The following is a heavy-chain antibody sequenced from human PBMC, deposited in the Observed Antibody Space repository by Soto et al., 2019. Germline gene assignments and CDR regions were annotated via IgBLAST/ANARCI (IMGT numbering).Heavy chain of an antibody. CDR3: ARESSSWFGAFDI. V-gene: IGHV3-48*01. CDR1: GFTFSSYS. D-gene: IGHD6-13*01. J-gene: IGHJ3*02. Sequence: GGSLRLSCAASGFTFSSYSMNWVRQAPGKGLEWVSYISSSSSTIYYADSVKGRFTISRDNAKNSLYLQMNSLRAEDTAVYYCARESSSWFGAFDIWGQGTMVTVSS. CDR2: ISSSSSTI.